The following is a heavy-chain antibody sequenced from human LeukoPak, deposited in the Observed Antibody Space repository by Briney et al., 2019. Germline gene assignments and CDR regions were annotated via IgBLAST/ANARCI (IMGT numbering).Heavy chain of an antibody. D-gene: IGHD3-10*01. CDR1: GGSISSSYSY. Sequence: SETLSLTCTVSGGSISSSYSYWGWIRQPPGKGLEWIGNIYYSGSTYYNPSLKSRVTISVDTSKNHFSLKLNSVTAADTAVYYCAKPSNYYGSATDAFDFWGQGTMVSVSS. V-gene: IGHV4-39*07. CDR2: IYYSGST. CDR3: AKPSNYYGSATDAFDF. J-gene: IGHJ3*01.